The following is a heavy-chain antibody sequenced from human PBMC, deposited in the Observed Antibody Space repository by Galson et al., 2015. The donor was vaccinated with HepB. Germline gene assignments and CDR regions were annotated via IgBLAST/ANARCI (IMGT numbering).Heavy chain of an antibody. CDR3: ARDWAVAGTPIDI. V-gene: IGHV3-7*03. CDR2: IKQDGSEK. Sequence: SLRLSCAASGFTFSSYWMSWVRQAPGKGLEWVANIKQDGSEKYYVDSVKGRFTISRDNAKNSLYLQMNSLRAEDTAVYYCARDWAVAGTPIDIWGQGTMVTVSS. D-gene: IGHD6-19*01. CDR1: GFTFSSYW. J-gene: IGHJ3*02.